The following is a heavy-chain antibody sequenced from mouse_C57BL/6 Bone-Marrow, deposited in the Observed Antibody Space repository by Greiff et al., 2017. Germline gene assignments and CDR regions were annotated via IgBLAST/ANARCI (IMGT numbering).Heavy chain of an antibody. CDR1: GYTFTDYE. J-gene: IGHJ4*01. V-gene: IGHV1-15*01. Sequence: VQLQQSGAELVRPGASVTLSCKASGYTFTDYEMHWVKQTPVHGLEWIGAIDPETGGTAYNQKFKGKAILTADKSSSTAYMELRSLTSEDSAVYYCTIIDDCYYSNYAMDCWGQGTSVTVDS. CDR2: IDPETGGT. D-gene: IGHD2-3*01. CDR3: TIIDDCYYSNYAMDC.